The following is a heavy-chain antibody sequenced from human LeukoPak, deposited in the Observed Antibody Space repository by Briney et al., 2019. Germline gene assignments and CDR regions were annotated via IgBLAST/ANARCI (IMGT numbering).Heavy chain of an antibody. CDR1: GYXFTSYG. J-gene: IGHJ5*02. CDR2: ISAYNGKT. D-gene: IGHD2-15*01. CDR3: AREGYCSGGICYSTMNWFDP. Sequence: ASAKVSCKASGYXFTSYGITWVRQAPGQGLEWMGWISAYNGKTNYAQKVQGRVTLTTDTSTSTAYMELRSLRSDDTAVYYCAREGYCSGGICYSTMNWFDPWGQGTLVTVSS. V-gene: IGHV1-18*01.